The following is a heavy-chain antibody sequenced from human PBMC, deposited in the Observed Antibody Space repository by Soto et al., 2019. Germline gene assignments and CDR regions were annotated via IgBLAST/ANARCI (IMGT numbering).Heavy chain of an antibody. Sequence: QVQLVQSGAEVKRPGSSLKVSCKASGGSIKNFAISWVRQAPGQGPEWMGGVIPIFGTTYYAQKFQGRVTIIADESTSTLNMELRALPSEDTAVYYCAHDTSGYYFYSFDNWGQGTLVTVS. V-gene: IGHV1-69*01. CDR1: GGSIKNFA. J-gene: IGHJ4*02. CDR3: AHDTSGYYFYSFDN. CDR2: VIPIFGTT. D-gene: IGHD3-22*01.